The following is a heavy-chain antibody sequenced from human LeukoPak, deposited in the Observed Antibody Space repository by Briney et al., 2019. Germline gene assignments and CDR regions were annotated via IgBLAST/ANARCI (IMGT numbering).Heavy chain of an antibody. CDR1: GGSISSYY. D-gene: IGHD3-3*01. V-gene: IGHV4-4*07. CDR3: ARDFWSGYYPLDAFDI. Sequence: SETLSLTCTVSGGSISSYYWSWIRQPAGKGLEWIGRIYTSGSTNYNPSLKSRVTMSVDTSKNQFSLKLSSVTAADTAVYYCARDFWSGYYPLDAFDIWGQGTMVTVSS. CDR2: IYTSGST. J-gene: IGHJ3*02.